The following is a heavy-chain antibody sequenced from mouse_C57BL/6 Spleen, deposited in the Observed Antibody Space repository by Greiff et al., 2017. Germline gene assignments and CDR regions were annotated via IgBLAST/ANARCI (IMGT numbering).Heavy chain of an antibody. CDR2: ISSGGSYT. CDR1: GFTFSSYG. CDR3: ARPLHYGSSLYYAMDY. V-gene: IGHV5-6*01. D-gene: IGHD1-1*01. J-gene: IGHJ4*01. Sequence: EVQRVESGGDLVKPGGSLKLSCAASGFTFSSYGMSWVRQTPDKRLEWVATISSGGSYTYSPDNVKGRFTISGDNAKNALYLQMSSLKSEDTAMYYCARPLHYGSSLYYAMDYWGQGTSVTVSS.